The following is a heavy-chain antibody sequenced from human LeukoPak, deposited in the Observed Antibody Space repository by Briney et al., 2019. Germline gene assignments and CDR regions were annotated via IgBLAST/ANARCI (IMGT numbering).Heavy chain of an antibody. D-gene: IGHD3-22*01. J-gene: IGHJ4*02. CDR3: ARGNPTFNYYDSSGYYSFYFDY. CDR2: IYYSGST. Sequence: SETLSLTCTVSGGSVSSGSYYWSWIRQPPGKGLEWIGHIYYSGSTNYNPSLKSRVTISVDTSKNQFSLKLSSVTAADTAVYYCARGNPTFNYYDSSGYYSFYFDYWGQGTLVTVSS. CDR1: GGSVSSGSYY. V-gene: IGHV4-61*01.